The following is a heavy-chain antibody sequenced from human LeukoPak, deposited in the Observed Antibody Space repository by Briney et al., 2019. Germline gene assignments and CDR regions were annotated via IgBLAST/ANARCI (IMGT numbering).Heavy chain of an antibody. J-gene: IGHJ4*02. CDR2: ISYGGSNK. Sequence: GGSLRLSCAASGFTFSSYAMHWVRQAPGKGLEWVAVISYGGSNKYYADSVKGRFTISRDNSKNTLYLQMNSLRAEDTAVYYCARDDGEASYCSSTSCPFDYWGQGTLVTVSS. CDR1: GFTFSSYA. CDR3: ARDDGEASYCSSTSCPFDY. D-gene: IGHD2-2*01. V-gene: IGHV3-30*04.